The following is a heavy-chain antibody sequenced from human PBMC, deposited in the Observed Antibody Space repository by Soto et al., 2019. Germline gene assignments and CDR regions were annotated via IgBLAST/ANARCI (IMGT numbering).Heavy chain of an antibody. V-gene: IGHV5-51*01. J-gene: IGHJ3*02. Sequence: GEALKISCKGSGYSFTSYWIGWVSQMPGKGLEWMGIIYPGDSDTRYSPSFQGQVTISADKSISTAYLQWSSLKASDTAMYYCARLGNGGLRLGELYFNHLDIWGQGTMVTVSS. CDR3: ARLGNGGLRLGELYFNHLDI. CDR2: IYPGDSDT. D-gene: IGHD3-16*01. CDR1: GYSFTSYW.